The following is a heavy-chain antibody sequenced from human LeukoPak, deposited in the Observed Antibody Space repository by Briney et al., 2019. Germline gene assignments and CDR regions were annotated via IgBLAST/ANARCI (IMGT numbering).Heavy chain of an antibody. Sequence: GGSLRLSCTASGFTFNGAWMTWVRQAPGKELEWVANIREDGTEKNYVDSVKGRFTISRDNAKNSLFLQMSNLRDDDTAIYYCARHVGISFWGQGTLVTVSS. CDR2: IREDGTEK. CDR3: ARHVGISF. CDR1: GFTFNGAW. V-gene: IGHV3-7*01. J-gene: IGHJ4*02. D-gene: IGHD7-27*01.